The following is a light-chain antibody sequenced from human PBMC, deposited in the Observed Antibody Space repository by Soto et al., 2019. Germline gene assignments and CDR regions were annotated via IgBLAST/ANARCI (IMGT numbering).Light chain of an antibody. V-gene: IGKV3-20*01. CDR1: QSVSSY. J-gene: IGKJ1*01. Sequence: EIVLTQSPGTLSLSPGERATLSCRASQSVSSYLAWYQQKPGQAPRLLIYGASSRAAGVPDRFSGSGSGTDFTLTISRLEPEDFAVYYCQQYGSSLRTFGQGTKVDI. CDR3: QQYGSSLRT. CDR2: GAS.